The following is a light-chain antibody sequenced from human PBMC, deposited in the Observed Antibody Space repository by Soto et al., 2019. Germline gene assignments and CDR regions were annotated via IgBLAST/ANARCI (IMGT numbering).Light chain of an antibody. CDR3: QKYNEFLWT. CDR1: QGISNY. J-gene: IGKJ1*01. Sequence: DIQLTQSPSSLSASVGDRVTINCRASQGISNYVAWYQQKRGKVPKLLIYAASALQLGVPSRFSGSGSGTDFSLTISCLPPSAVATHYIQKYNEFLWTFVQG. CDR2: AAS. V-gene: IGKV1-27*01.